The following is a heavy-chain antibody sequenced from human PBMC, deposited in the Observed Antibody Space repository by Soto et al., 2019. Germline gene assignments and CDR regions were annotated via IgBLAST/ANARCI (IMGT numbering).Heavy chain of an antibody. CDR3: ARGEPRITMVGHECFHH. J-gene: IGHJ1*01. CDR1: GGSISSGAYY. Sequence: SETLSPTCTVSGGSISSGAYYWSWIRQHPGKGLEWIGYIYYSESTYYNPSLKSRVTISVDTSKNQFSLKLSSVTAADTAVYYCARGEPRITMVGHECFHHWGQGPLVTVST. D-gene: IGHD3-10*01. V-gene: IGHV4-31*03. CDR2: IYYSEST.